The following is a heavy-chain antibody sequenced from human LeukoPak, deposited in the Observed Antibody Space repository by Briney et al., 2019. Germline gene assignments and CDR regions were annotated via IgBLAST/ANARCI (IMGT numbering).Heavy chain of an antibody. V-gene: IGHV3-48*02. CDR1: GFTFSRYS. Sequence: PGGSLRLSCAASGFTFSRYSMNWVRQAPGKGLEWVSYISSGSSTIYYADSVKGRFTISRDNAKNSLYLQMNSLKDEDTAVYDCAISWGYYFDYWGQGTLVTVSS. CDR2: ISSGSSTI. D-gene: IGHD2-15*01. J-gene: IGHJ4*02. CDR3: AISWGYYFDY.